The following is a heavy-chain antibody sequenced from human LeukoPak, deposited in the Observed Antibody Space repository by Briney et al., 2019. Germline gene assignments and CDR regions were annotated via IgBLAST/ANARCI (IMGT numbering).Heavy chain of an antibody. CDR2: INHSGST. J-gene: IGHJ6*03. D-gene: IGHD2-8*02. CDR1: GGSFSGYY. Sequence: SETLSLTCAVYGGSFSGYYWSWIRQPPGKGLEWIGEINHSGSTNYNPSLKSRVTISVDTSKNQFSLKLNSVTAADTAVYYCARSGPYYYYYYMDVWGKGTTVTVSS. V-gene: IGHV4-34*01. CDR3: ARSGPYYYYYYMDV.